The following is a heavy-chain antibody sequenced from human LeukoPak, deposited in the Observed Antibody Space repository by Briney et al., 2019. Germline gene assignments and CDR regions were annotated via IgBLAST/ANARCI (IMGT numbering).Heavy chain of an antibody. V-gene: IGHV4-59*12. CDR1: GGSISSYY. Sequence: SETLSLTCTVSGGSISSYYWSWIRQPPGKGLEWIGYIYYSGSTNYNPSLKSRVTISVDTSKNQFSPKLSSVTAADTAVYYCARATSSGYFGYWGQGTLVTVSS. CDR2: IYYSGST. D-gene: IGHD3-22*01. J-gene: IGHJ4*02. CDR3: ARATSSGYFGY.